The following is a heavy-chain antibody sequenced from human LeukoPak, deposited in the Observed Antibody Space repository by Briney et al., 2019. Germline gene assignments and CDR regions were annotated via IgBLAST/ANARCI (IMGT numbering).Heavy chain of an antibody. Sequence: PSETLSLTCTVSGGSISSYYWSWIRQPAGKGLEWIGRIYTSGSTNYNPSLKSRVTMSVDTSKNQFSLKLSSVTAADTAVYYCAREDSMYSSSWYRNYYYMDVWGKGTTVTVSS. D-gene: IGHD6-13*01. V-gene: IGHV4-4*07. CDR3: AREDSMYSSSWYRNYYYMDV. CDR2: IYTSGST. J-gene: IGHJ6*03. CDR1: GGSISSYY.